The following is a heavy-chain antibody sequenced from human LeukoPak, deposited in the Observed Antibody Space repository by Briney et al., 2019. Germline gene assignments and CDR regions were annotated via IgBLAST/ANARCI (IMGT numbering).Heavy chain of an antibody. CDR3: ARVSYDYVWGSYRLNSAFDI. J-gene: IGHJ3*02. D-gene: IGHD3-16*02. Sequence: GGSLRLSCAASGFTFSTYGMNWVRQAPGKGLEWVSSITISGSYIYYADSVKGQFTISRDNAKNSLYLQMNSLRAEDTAVYYCARVSYDYVWGSYRLNSAFDIWGQGTMVTVSS. CDR1: GFTFSTYG. V-gene: IGHV3-21*01. CDR2: ITISGSYI.